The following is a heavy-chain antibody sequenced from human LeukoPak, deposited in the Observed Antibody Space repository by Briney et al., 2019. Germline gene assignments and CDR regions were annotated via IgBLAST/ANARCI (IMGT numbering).Heavy chain of an antibody. V-gene: IGHV1-18*04. CDR2: ISAYNGNT. CDR1: GYTFISYG. CDR3: ARDKRHTYYYDSSDYFRWFGP. D-gene: IGHD3-22*01. J-gene: IGHJ5*02. Sequence: ASVKGSCKASGYTFISYGISWVRQAPGQGLEWMGWISAYNGNTDYAQKLQGRVTMTTDTSTSTAYMELRSLRSDDTAVYYCARDKRHTYYYDSSDYFRWFGPWGQGTLVTVSS.